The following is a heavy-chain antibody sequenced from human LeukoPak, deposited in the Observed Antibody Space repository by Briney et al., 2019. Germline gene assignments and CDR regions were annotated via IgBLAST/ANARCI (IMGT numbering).Heavy chain of an antibody. D-gene: IGHD3-3*01. J-gene: IGHJ5*02. V-gene: IGHV4-30-2*01. CDR2: IYHSGST. CDR3: ARGGPRDYDFWSGYYNNWFDP. Sequence: ASQTLSLTCAVSGGSISSGGYSWSWLRQPPGKGLEWIGYIYHSGSTYYNPSLKSRVTISVDRSKNQFSLKLSSVTAADTAVYYCARGGPRDYDFWSGYYNNWFDPWGQGTLVTVSS. CDR1: GGSISSGGYS.